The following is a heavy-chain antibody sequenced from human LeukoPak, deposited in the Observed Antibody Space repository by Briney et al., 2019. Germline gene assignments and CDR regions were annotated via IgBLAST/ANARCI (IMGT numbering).Heavy chain of an antibody. Sequence: ASVKVSCKASGYTFTSYGISWVRQAPGQGLEWMGWISAYNGNTNYAQKLQGRVTMTTDTSTSTAYMELRSLRSDDTAVYYCARDLAVLLWFGELLQDWFDPWGQGTLVTVSS. CDR1: GYTFTSYG. CDR2: ISAYNGNT. D-gene: IGHD3-10*01. J-gene: IGHJ5*02. V-gene: IGHV1-18*01. CDR3: ARDLAVLLWFGELLQDWFDP.